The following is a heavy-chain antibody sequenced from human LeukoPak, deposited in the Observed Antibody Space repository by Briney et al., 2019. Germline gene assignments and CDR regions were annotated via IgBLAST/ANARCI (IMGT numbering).Heavy chain of an antibody. D-gene: IGHD2-2*03. J-gene: IGHJ3*02. CDR2: LYYSGST. V-gene: IGHV4-39*01. CDR1: GGSISSSSYY. CDR3: AKSLLGSTDDAFDI. Sequence: PSETLSLTCTVSGGSISSSSYYRGWIRQPPGKGLEWIGSLYYSGSTYYNPSLRSRVTISVDTSKNQFSLKVNSVTAADTAVYYCAKSLLGSTDDAFDIWGQGTMVTVSS.